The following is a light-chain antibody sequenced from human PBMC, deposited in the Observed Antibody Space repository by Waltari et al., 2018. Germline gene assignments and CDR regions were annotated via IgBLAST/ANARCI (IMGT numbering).Light chain of an antibody. CDR1: QSVSSSY. J-gene: IGKJ1*01. CDR3: QQNGRSLGWT. CDR2: GAS. V-gene: IGKV3-20*01. Sequence: EIVLTQSPGTLSLSPGERATLSCRASQSVSSSYLAWYQQTPGQAPRLLIYGASSRATGIADSFSVSGSGTDFTLTISRLEPEDCALYYCQQNGRSLGWTFGQGTKVEIK.